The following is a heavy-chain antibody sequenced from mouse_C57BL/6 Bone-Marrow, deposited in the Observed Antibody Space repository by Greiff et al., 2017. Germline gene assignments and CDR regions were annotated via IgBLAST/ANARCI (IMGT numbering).Heavy chain of an antibody. Sequence: EVQLQQSGPELVKPGASVKMSCKASGYTFTDYNMHWVKQSHGKSLEWIGYINPNNGGTSYNQQFKGKATLTVNKSSSTAYMELRSLTSEDSAVYYCDYGCRWYVDVWGKGTTVTVSS. J-gene: IGHJ1*03. V-gene: IGHV1-22*01. CDR1: GYTFTDYN. CDR3: DYGCRWYVDV. D-gene: IGHD2-2*01. CDR2: INPNNGGT.